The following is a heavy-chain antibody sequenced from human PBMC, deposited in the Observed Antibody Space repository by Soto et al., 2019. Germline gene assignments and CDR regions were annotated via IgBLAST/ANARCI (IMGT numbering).Heavy chain of an antibody. CDR1: GFTFSSYW. D-gene: IGHD3-9*01. V-gene: IGHV3-7*01. J-gene: IGHJ4*02. CDR2: IKQDGSEK. Sequence: GGSLRLSYAASGFTFSSYWMSWVRQAPGKGLEWVANIKQDGSEKYYVDSVKGRFTISRDNAKNSLYLQMNGLRVEDTAVYFCARDRPNFFDSFGYHLIEHWGQGVPVTVSS. CDR3: ARDRPNFFDSFGYHLIEH.